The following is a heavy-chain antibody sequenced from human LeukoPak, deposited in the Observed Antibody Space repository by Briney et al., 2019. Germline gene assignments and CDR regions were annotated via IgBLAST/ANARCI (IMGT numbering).Heavy chain of an antibody. CDR2: IYYSGST. Sequence: SQTPSLTCTVSGGSISSGGYYWSWIRQHPGKGLEWIGYIYYSGSTYYNPSLKSRVTISVDTSKNQFSLKLSSVTAADTAVYYCARAPRDQLLPEYYFDYWGQGTLVTVSS. D-gene: IGHD2-2*01. J-gene: IGHJ4*02. CDR3: ARAPRDQLLPEYYFDY. V-gene: IGHV4-31*03. CDR1: GGSISSGGYY.